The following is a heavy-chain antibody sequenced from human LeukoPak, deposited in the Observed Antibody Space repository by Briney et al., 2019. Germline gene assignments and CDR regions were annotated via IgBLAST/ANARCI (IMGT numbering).Heavy chain of an antibody. CDR1: GYTFTGYY. D-gene: IGHD5-12*01. CDR2: INPNSGGT. CDR3: ARGVDSGYPYFDH. J-gene: IGHJ4*02. Sequence: GASVKVSCKASGYTFTGYYMHWVRLAPGQGLEWMGWINPNSGGTNSAQKFQGRVTMTRDTSISTAYMELSRLRSDDTAMYYCARGVDSGYPYFDHWGQGTLVTVSS. V-gene: IGHV1-2*02.